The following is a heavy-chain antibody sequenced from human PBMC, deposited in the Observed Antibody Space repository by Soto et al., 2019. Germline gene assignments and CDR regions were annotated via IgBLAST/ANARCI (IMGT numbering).Heavy chain of an antibody. CDR1: GGSISSYY. D-gene: IGHD4-17*01. Sequence: SETLSLTCTVSGGSISSYYWSWIRQPPGKGLEWIGYIYYSGSTNYNPSLKSRVTISVDTSKNQFSLKLSSVTAADTAVYYCARHDYGDYGWFDPWGQGTLVTVSS. CDR2: IYYSGST. J-gene: IGHJ5*02. CDR3: ARHDYGDYGWFDP. V-gene: IGHV4-59*01.